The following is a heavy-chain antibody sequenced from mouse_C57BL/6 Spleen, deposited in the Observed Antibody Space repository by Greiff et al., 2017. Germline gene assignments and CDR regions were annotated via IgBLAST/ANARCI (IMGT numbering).Heavy chain of an antibody. D-gene: IGHD2-4*01. V-gene: IGHV1-7*01. Sequence: QVQLKQSGAELAKPGASVKLSCKASGYTFTSYWMHWVKQRPGQGLEWIGYINPSSGYTKYNQKFKDKATLTADKSSSTADMQLCSLTYEDSAVYYCARSTNDYDESYAMDYWGQGTSVTVSS. J-gene: IGHJ4*01. CDR1: GYTFTSYW. CDR2: INPSSGYT. CDR3: ARSTNDYDESYAMDY.